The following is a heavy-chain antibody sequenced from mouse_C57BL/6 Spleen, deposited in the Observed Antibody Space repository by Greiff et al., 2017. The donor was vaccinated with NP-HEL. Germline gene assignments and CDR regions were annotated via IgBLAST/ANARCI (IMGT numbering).Heavy chain of an antibody. CDR2: ISYDGSN. CDR1: GYSITSGYY. D-gene: IGHD1-1*01. J-gene: IGHJ4*01. V-gene: IGHV3-6*01. CDR3: ASTGGSSPYYYAMDY. Sequence: ESGPGLVKPSQSLSLTCSVTGYSITSGYYWNWIRQFPGNKLEWMGYISYDGSNNYNPSLKNRISITRDTSKNQFFLKLNSVTTEDTATYYCASTGGSSPYYYAMDYWGQGTSVTVSS.